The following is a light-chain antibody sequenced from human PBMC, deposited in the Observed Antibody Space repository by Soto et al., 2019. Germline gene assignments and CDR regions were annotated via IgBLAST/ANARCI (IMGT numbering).Light chain of an antibody. CDR2: DAS. CDR1: QSVTTY. V-gene: IGKV3-11*01. Sequence: EITLTQSPATLSLSPGERASLSCRASQSVTTYLAWYQQKPGQPPRLLIYDASNRATGIPARFSGSGSGTDFTLTISSLEPEDFAVYYCQQRSNWPRTFGQGTKVEIK. J-gene: IGKJ1*01. CDR3: QQRSNWPRT.